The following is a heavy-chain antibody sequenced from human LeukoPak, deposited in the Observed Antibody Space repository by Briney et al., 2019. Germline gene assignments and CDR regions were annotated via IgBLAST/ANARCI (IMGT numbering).Heavy chain of an antibody. V-gene: IGHV4-59*01. CDR1: GYSISNYY. Sequence: SETLSLTCTVSGYSISNYYWSWIRQPPGKGLEWIGYIYYSGSTNYNPSLKSRVTISVDTSKNQFSLKLSSVTAADTAVYYCAREGYYDSSGYYTHDAFDIWGQGTMVTVSS. D-gene: IGHD3-22*01. CDR2: IYYSGST. J-gene: IGHJ3*02. CDR3: AREGYYDSSGYYTHDAFDI.